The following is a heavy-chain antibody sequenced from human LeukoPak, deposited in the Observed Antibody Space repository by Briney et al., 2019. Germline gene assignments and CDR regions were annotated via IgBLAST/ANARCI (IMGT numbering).Heavy chain of an antibody. CDR3: ARVSGGYCSGGSCYPDY. CDR1: GFTFSSYA. Sequence: GGSLRLSCAASGFTFSSYAMHWVRQAPGKGLEYVSAISSNGGSTYYANSVKGRFTISRDNSKNTLYLQMGSLRAEDMAVYYCARVSGGYCSGGSCYPDYWGQGTLVTVSS. CDR2: ISSNGGST. V-gene: IGHV3-64*01. J-gene: IGHJ4*02. D-gene: IGHD2-15*01.